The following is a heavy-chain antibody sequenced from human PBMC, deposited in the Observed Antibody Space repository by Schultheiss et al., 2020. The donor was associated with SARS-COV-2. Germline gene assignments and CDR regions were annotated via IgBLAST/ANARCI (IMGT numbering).Heavy chain of an antibody. V-gene: IGHV3-21*01. CDR3: ARDEGDGYNNYGMDV. CDR2: ISSSSSYI. D-gene: IGHD5-24*01. CDR1: GFTFSSYS. J-gene: IGHJ6*02. Sequence: GGSLRLSCAASGFTFSSYSMNWVRQAPGKGLEWVSSISSSSSYIYYADSVKGRFTISRDNAKNSLYLQMNSPRAEDTAVYYCARDEGDGYNNYGMDVWGQGTTVTVSS.